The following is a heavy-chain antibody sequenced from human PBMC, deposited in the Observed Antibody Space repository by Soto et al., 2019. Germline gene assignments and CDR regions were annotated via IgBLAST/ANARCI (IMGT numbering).Heavy chain of an antibody. V-gene: IGHV1-18*01. J-gene: IGHJ3*02. CDR2: ISAYNGNT. D-gene: IGHD3-3*01. CDR3: ARDRRYDFWSGQIGAFDI. Sequence: QVPLVQSGAEVKKPGASVKVSCKASGYTFTSYGISWVRQAPGQGLEWMGWISAYNGNTNYAQKLQGRVTMTTDTSTSTAYMELRSLRSDDTAVYYCARDRRYDFWSGQIGAFDIWGQGTMVTVSS. CDR1: GYTFTSYG.